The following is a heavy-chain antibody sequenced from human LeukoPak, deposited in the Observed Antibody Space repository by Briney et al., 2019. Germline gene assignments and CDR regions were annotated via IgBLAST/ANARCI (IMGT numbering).Heavy chain of an antibody. V-gene: IGHV1-69*05. CDR2: IIPIFGTA. J-gene: IGHJ6*03. Sequence: SVKVSCKASGGTFSSYAISWVRQAPGQGLEWMGRIIPIFGTANYAQKFQGRVTITTDESTSTAYMELSSLRSEDTAVYYCARIIAVAPHYYMDVRGKGTTVTVSS. D-gene: IGHD6-19*01. CDR3: ARIIAVAPHYYMDV. CDR1: GGTFSSYA.